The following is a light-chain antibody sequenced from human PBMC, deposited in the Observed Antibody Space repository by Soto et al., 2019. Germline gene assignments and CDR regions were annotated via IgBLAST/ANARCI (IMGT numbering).Light chain of an antibody. J-gene: IGKJ2*01. CDR1: QSVSSY. V-gene: IGKV3-11*01. Sequence: EIVLTQSPATLSLSPGERATLSCRASQSVSSYLAWYHQKPGQAPRLLIYDASNRALGIPARFSGSGSGTDFTLTNSSLEPEDFAVYYCQQRSNWPPYTFGQGTKLEIK. CDR2: DAS. CDR3: QQRSNWPPYT.